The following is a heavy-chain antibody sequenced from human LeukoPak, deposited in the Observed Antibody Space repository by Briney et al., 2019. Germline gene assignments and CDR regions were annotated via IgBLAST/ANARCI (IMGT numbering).Heavy chain of an antibody. CDR1: GFTFSSYA. CDR3: AREGIAPFDY. D-gene: IGHD6-13*01. V-gene: IGHV3-21*01. CDR2: ISSSSSYI. Sequence: KTGGSLRLSCAASGFTFSSYAMSWVRQAPGKGLEWVSSISSSSSYIYYADSVKGRFTISRDNAKNSLYLQMNSLRAEDTAVYYCAREGIAPFDYWGQGTLVTVSS. J-gene: IGHJ4*02.